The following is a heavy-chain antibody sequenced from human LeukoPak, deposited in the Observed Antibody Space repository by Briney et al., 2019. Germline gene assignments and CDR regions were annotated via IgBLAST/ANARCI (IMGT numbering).Heavy chain of an antibody. Sequence: AGGSLRLSCAASGFTFSSYAMHWVRQAPGKGLEWVAVISYDGSNKYYADSVKGRFTISRDNSKNTLYLQMNSLRAEDTAVYYCAKVTDYDFWSGYYMSLGAFDIWGQGTMVTVSS. V-gene: IGHV3-30*04. D-gene: IGHD3-3*01. CDR1: GFTFSSYA. CDR3: AKVTDYDFWSGYYMSLGAFDI. J-gene: IGHJ3*02. CDR2: ISYDGSNK.